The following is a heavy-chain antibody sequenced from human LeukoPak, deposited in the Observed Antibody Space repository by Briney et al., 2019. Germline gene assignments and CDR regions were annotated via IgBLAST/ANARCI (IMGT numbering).Heavy chain of an antibody. CDR3: ARVSILCSWYGFSWFDP. CDR1: GHTFTSYD. V-gene: IGHV1-8*01. Sequence: GASVKVSCKASGHTFTSYDINWVRQATGQGLEWMGWMNPNSGNTGYAQKFQGRVTMTRNTSISTAYMELSSLRPEDTAVYYCARVSILCSWYGFSWFDPWGQGTLVTVSS. J-gene: IGHJ5*02. CDR2: MNPNSGNT. D-gene: IGHD6-13*01.